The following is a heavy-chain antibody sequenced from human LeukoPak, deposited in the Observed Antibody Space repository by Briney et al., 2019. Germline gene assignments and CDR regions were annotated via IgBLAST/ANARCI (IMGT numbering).Heavy chain of an antibody. CDR3: ASYDILTGYNAFDI. D-gene: IGHD3-9*01. CDR2: IYTSGST. V-gene: IGHV4-59*10. J-gene: IGHJ3*02. CDR1: GGSFSGYY. Sequence: SETLSLTCAVYGGSFSGYYWSWIRQPAGKGLEWIGRIYTSGSTNYNPSLKSRVTMSVDTSKNQFSLKLSSVTAADTAVYYCASYDILTGYNAFDIWGQGTMVAVSS.